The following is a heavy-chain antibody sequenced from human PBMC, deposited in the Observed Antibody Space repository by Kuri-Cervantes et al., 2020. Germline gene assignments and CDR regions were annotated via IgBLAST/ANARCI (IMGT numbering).Heavy chain of an antibody. CDR3: ARDNPRWVYRDAFDI. V-gene: IGHV3-30-3*01. J-gene: IGHJ3*02. Sequence: GESLKISCAASGFTFSSYAMHWVRQAPGEGLEWVAVISYDGSNKYYADSAKGRFTISRDNSKNTLYLQMNSLRAEDTAVYYCARDNPRWVYRDAFDIWGQGTMVTVSS. CDR2: ISYDGSNK. CDR1: GFTFSSYA. D-gene: IGHD3-16*02.